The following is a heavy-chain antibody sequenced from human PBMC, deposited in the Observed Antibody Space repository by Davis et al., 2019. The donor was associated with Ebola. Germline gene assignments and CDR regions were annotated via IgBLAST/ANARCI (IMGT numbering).Heavy chain of an antibody. J-gene: IGHJ4*02. CDR2: INHSGST. Sequence: PSETLSLTCAVYGGSFSGYYWSWIRQPPGKGLEWIGEINHSGSTNYNPSLKSRVTMSVDTSKNQFSLKLSSVTAADTAVYYCADDYGRKWGQGTLVTVSS. CDR1: GGSFSGYY. D-gene: IGHD4-17*01. CDR3: ADDYGRK. V-gene: IGHV4-34*01.